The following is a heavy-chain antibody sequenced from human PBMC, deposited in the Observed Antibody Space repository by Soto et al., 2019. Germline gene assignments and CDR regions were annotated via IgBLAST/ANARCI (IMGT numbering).Heavy chain of an antibody. D-gene: IGHD6-19*01. CDR3: AREYSSGWSSWFDP. Sequence: PSETLSLTCTVSGGSISSYYWSWIRQPPGKGLEWIGYIYYSGSTNYNPSLKSRVTISVDTSKNQFSLKLSSVTAADTAVYYCAREYSSGWSSWFDPCGQGTMVTVYS. CDR1: GGSISSYY. J-gene: IGHJ5*02. CDR2: IYYSGST. V-gene: IGHV4-59*01.